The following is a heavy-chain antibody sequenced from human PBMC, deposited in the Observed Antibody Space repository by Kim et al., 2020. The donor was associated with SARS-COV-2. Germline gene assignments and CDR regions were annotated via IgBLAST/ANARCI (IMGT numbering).Heavy chain of an antibody. D-gene: IGHD3-16*02. CDR2: INHSGST. J-gene: IGHJ4*01. V-gene: IGHV4-34*01. CDR1: GGSFSGYY. CDR3: ARGGDLVWGSYRYTFDY. Sequence: SETLSLTCAVYGGSFSGYYWSWIRQPPGKGLEWIGEINHSGSTNYNPSLKSRVTISVDTSKNQFSLKLSSVTAADTAVYYCARGGDLVWGSYRYTFDYWG.